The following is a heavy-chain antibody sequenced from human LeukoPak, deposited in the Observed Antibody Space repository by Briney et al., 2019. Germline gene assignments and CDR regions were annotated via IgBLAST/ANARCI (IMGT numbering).Heavy chain of an antibody. CDR3: ARFEAARPGFDY. CDR1: GYTFTGYY. Sequence: ASVKVSCKASGYTFTGYYMHWVRQAPGQGLEWMGRINPNSGGTNYAQKFQGRVTMTRDTSISTAYMELSRLRSDDTAVYYCARFEAARPGFDYWGQGTLVTVPS. CDR2: INPNSGGT. D-gene: IGHD6-6*01. V-gene: IGHV1-2*06. J-gene: IGHJ4*02.